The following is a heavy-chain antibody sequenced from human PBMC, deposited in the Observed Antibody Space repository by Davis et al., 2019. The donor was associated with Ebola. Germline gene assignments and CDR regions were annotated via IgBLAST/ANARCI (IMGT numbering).Heavy chain of an antibody. D-gene: IGHD2-2*02. Sequence: SETLSLTCTVSGGSISSYYWSWIRQPPGKGLEWIGYIYYSGSTNYNPSLKSRVTISVDTSKNQFSLKLSSVTAADTAVYYCARHVGVIVVVPAAIPWWFDPWGQGTLVTVSS. CDR2: IYYSGST. CDR3: ARHVGVIVVVPAAIPWWFDP. CDR1: GGSISSYY. J-gene: IGHJ5*02. V-gene: IGHV4-59*08.